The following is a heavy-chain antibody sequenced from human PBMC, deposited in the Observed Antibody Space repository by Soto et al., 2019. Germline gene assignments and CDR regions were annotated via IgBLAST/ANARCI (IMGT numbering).Heavy chain of an antibody. CDR1: GGTFSSYT. CDR2: IIPILGIA. Sequence: QVQLVQSGAEVKKPGSSVKVSCKASGGTFSSYTISWVRQAPGQGLEWMGRIIPILGIAKYAQKFQGRVTNTADKYTSTANMELSSLRSEDTAVYYCAMEYCSSTSCYRDYWGQGTQVTVSS. V-gene: IGHV1-69*02. J-gene: IGHJ4*02. D-gene: IGHD2-2*02. CDR3: AMEYCSSTSCYRDY.